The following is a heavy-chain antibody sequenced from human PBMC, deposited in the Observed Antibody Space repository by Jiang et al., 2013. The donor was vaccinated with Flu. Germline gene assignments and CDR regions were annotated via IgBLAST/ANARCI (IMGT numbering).Heavy chain of an antibody. Sequence: AASGFTFSTHAMHWVRRAPGKGLEWVAVISYDGSNKYHADSVKGRFTISRDNSKNTLYLQMNSLRDEDTAVYYCARDSGYESSGYSPGYWGQGTLVTVSS. CDR1: GFTFSTHA. CDR3: ARDSGYESSGYSPGY. V-gene: IGHV3-30*01. D-gene: IGHD3-22*01. J-gene: IGHJ4*02. CDR2: ISYDGSNK.